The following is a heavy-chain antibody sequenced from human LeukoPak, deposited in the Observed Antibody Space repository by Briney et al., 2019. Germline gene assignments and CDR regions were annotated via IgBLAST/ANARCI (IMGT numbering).Heavy chain of an antibody. CDR2: IWYDGSNK. CDR3: ARAGIAVADPFDY. V-gene: IGHV3-33*08. J-gene: IGHJ4*02. D-gene: IGHD6-19*01. Sequence: GGSLRLSCAASGFTFSSYWMSWVRQAPGKGLEWVAVIWYDGSNKYYADSVKGRFPISRDNSKNTLYLQMNSLRAEDTAVYYCARAGIAVADPFDYWGQGTLVTVSS. CDR1: GFTFSSYW.